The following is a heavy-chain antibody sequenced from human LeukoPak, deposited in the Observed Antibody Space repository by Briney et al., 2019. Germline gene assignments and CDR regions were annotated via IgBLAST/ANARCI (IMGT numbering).Heavy chain of an antibody. Sequence: PSETLSLTCTVSGGSISSYYWSWIRQPPGKGLEWIGYIYYSGSTNYNPSLKSRVTISVDTSKNQFSLKLSSVTAADTAVYYCATHTAMVLGDAFDIWGQGTMVTVSS. CDR3: ATHTAMVLGDAFDI. D-gene: IGHD5-18*01. CDR2: IYYSGST. J-gene: IGHJ3*02. V-gene: IGHV4-59*01. CDR1: GGSISSYY.